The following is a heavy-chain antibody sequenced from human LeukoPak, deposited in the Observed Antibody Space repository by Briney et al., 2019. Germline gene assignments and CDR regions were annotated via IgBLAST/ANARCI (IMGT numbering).Heavy chain of an antibody. CDR1: GFTFSSSD. CDR2: IGTIGDT. D-gene: IGHD5-24*01. V-gene: IGHV3-13*01. Sequence: GGSLRLSCAASGFTFSSSDMHWVRQPTGKGLEWVSAIGTIGDTYYPGSVKGRFTISRENAKNTLYLQMNSLRAEDTAIYYCAKDDAYLQYADWGQGTLVTVSS. CDR3: AKDDAYLQYAD. J-gene: IGHJ4*02.